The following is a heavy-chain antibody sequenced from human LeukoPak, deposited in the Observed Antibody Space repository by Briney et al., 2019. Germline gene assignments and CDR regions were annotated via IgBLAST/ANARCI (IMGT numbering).Heavy chain of an antibody. V-gene: IGHV3-23*01. CDR3: AKDSLGYCSGGSCYTVAY. D-gene: IGHD2-15*01. Sequence: GGSLRLSCVASGFTFSSSAMSWVRQGPGKGPEWVSAISGGGDSTYYADSVKGRFTISRDNSKNTLYLQMNSLRAEDTALYYCAKDSLGYCSGGSCYTVAYWGRGTLVTVSS. J-gene: IGHJ4*02. CDR1: GFTFSSSA. CDR2: ISGGGDST.